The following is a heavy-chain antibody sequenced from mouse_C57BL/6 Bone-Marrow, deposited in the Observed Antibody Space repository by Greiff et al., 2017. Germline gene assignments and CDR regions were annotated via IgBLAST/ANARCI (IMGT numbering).Heavy chain of an antibody. Sequence: QVQLKQPGAELVKPGASVKLSCKASGYTFTSYWMHWVKQRPGRGLEWIGRIDPNSGGTKYNEKFKSKATLTVDKPSSTAYMQLSSLTSEDSAVYYCARSIYYDYDVGYAMDYWGQGTSVTVSS. CDR3: ARSIYYDYDVGYAMDY. CDR1: GYTFTSYW. J-gene: IGHJ4*01. D-gene: IGHD2-4*01. CDR2: IDPNSGGT. V-gene: IGHV1-72*01.